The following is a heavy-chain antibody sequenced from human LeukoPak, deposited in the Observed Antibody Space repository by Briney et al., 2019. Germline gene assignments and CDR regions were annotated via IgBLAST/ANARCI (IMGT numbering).Heavy chain of an antibody. CDR3: ARESTFDI. V-gene: IGHV4-34*01. CDR2: INHSGST. Sequence: SETLSLTCAVYGVSFSGYYWSWVRQPPGKGREWLGEINHSGSTNYNTSLKSRVTISVDTSKNQFSLNLSSVTAADTAVYYCARESTFDIWGQGTMVAVSS. J-gene: IGHJ3*02. CDR1: GVSFSGYY.